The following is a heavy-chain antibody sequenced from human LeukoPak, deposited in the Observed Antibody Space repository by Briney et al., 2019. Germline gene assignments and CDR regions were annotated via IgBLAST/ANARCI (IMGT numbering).Heavy chain of an antibody. Sequence: RPGGSLRLSCAASGFTFNSDWMHWVRHAPGKGLVWVSYINSDGSSRMYVDSVKGRFTISRDNGKNTVYLQMNSLRAEDTAVYYCARGRLGVGVDYWGQGTLVTVSS. V-gene: IGHV3-74*03. CDR3: ARGRLGVGVDY. CDR2: INSDGSSR. J-gene: IGHJ4*02. CDR1: GFTFNSDW. D-gene: IGHD3-3*01.